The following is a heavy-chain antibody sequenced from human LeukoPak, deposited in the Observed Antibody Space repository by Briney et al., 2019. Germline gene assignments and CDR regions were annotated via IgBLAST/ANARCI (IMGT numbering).Heavy chain of an antibody. V-gene: IGHV4-34*01. D-gene: IGHD2-21*02. CDR1: GGSFSGYY. Sequence: SETLSLTCAVYGGSFSGYYWSWIRQPPGKGLEWIGEINHSGSANYNPSLKGRVTISVDTSKNRFSLKLSSVTAADTAVYYCARTARYGGNSVDYWGQGTLVTVSS. J-gene: IGHJ4*02. CDR3: ARTARYGGNSVDY. CDR2: INHSGSA.